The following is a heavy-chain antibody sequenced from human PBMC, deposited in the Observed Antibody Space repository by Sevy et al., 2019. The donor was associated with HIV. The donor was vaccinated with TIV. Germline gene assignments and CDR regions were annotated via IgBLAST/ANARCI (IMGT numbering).Heavy chain of an antibody. CDR3: AKDLSGSGSYYDY. CDR2: ISWNSGSI. J-gene: IGHJ4*02. Sequence: QPGGSLRLSCAASGFTFDDYAMHWVRQAPGKGLEWVSGISWNSGSIGYADSVKGRFTISRDNAKNSLYLQMNSLRAEDTALYYCAKDLSGSGSYYDYWGQGTLVTVSS. V-gene: IGHV3-9*01. CDR1: GFTFDDYA. D-gene: IGHD3-10*01.